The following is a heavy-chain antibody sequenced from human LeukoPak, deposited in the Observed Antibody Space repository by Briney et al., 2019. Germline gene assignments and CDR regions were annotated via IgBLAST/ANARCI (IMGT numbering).Heavy chain of an antibody. CDR3: AKDRAYYDTSGYYEVFDY. CDR2: ISGSDGST. Sequence: GGSLRLSCAASGFTFSSHAMSWVRQAPGKGLEWVSAISGSDGSTYYADSVKGRFTISRDNSKNTLYLQMNSLRADDTAVYYCAKDRAYYDTSGYYEVFDYWGQGTLVVVSS. D-gene: IGHD3-22*01. V-gene: IGHV3-23*01. CDR1: GFTFSSHA. J-gene: IGHJ4*02.